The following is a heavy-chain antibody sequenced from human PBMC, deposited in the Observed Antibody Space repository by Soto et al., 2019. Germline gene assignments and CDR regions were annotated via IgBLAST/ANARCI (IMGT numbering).Heavy chain of an antibody. V-gene: IGHV1-18*04. Sequence: ASVNVSCKASGYTFTNFGVTWVRQAPGQGLEWLGWISPFNANTDSAQKLQGRLTLTTDSSTGTAYMELTSLISDDTGVYYCARDRRVVRGIGSTDYSESWGDGTLVNVSA. CDR3: ARDRRVVRGIGSTDYSES. J-gene: IGHJ1*01. CDR2: ISPFNANT. CDR1: GYTFTNFG. D-gene: IGHD3-10*01.